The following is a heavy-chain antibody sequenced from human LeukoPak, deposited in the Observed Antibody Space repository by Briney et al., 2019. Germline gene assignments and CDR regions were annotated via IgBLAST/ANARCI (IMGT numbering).Heavy chain of an antibody. CDR2: ISYDERNK. Sequence: GGSLRLSCAASGLTFSSCVHWIRQAPGKGLEWVAVISYDERNKFYAESVKGRFTISRDNSKNTLYLQMDSLRAEDTAVYYCAKDGGRFSGHTDYWGQGTLVSVSS. J-gene: IGHJ4*02. D-gene: IGHD3-16*01. CDR1: GLTFSSCV. CDR3: AKDGGRFSGHTDY. V-gene: IGHV3-30*18.